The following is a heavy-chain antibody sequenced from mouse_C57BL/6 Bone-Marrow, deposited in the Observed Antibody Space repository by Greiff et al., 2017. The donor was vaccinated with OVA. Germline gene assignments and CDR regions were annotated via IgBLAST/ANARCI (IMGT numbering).Heavy chain of an antibody. CDR2: ISYDGSN. V-gene: IGHV3-6*01. CDR3: ARGPFAY. CDR1: GYSITSGYY. J-gene: IGHJ3*01. Sequence: ESGPGLVKPSQSLSLTCSVTGYSITSGYYWNWIRQFPGNKLEWMGYISYDGSNNYNPSLKNRISITRDTSKNQFFLKVNSVTTEDTATYYCARGPFAYWGQGTLVTVSA.